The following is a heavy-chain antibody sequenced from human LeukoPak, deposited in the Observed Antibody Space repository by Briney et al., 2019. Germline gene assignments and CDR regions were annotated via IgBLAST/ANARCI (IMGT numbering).Heavy chain of an antibody. CDR1: GGTFSSYA. CDR2: IIPIFGTA. CDR3: ASAAVTIFGVVNWFDP. D-gene: IGHD3-3*01. V-gene: IGHV1-69*05. J-gene: IGHJ5*02. Sequence: SVKVSCKASGGTFSSYAISWVRQAPGQGLEWMGGIIPIFGTANYAQKFQGRVTITTDESTSTAYMELSSLRSEDTAVYYCASAAVTIFGVVNWFDPWGQGTLVTVSS.